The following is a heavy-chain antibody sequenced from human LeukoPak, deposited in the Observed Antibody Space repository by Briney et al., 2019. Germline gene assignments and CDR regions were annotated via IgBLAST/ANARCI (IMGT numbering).Heavy chain of an antibody. CDR3: ARGGYSGYDSYYYGMDV. D-gene: IGHD5-12*01. CDR1: GFTFSSYA. CDR2: ISSSSSYI. V-gene: IGHV3-21*01. Sequence: GGSLRLSCAASGFTFSSYAMSWVRQAPGKGLEWVSSISSSSSYIYYADSVKGRFTISRDNSNNSLYLQMNSLRAEDTAVYYCARGGYSGYDSYYYGMDVWGQGTTVTVSS. J-gene: IGHJ6*02.